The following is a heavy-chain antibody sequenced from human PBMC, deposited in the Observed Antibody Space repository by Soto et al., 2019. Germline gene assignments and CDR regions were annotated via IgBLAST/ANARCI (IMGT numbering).Heavy chain of an antibody. CDR1: GGTFSSYT. CDR3: ARDELETLTGYLS. Sequence: SVKVSCKASGGTFSSYTISWVRQAPGQGLEWMGRIIPILGIANYAQKFQGRVTITADKSTSTAYMELSSLRSEDTAVYYCARDELETLTGYLSRGQGTLVTVSS. V-gene: IGHV1-69*04. J-gene: IGHJ4*02. CDR2: IIPILGIA. D-gene: IGHD3-9*01.